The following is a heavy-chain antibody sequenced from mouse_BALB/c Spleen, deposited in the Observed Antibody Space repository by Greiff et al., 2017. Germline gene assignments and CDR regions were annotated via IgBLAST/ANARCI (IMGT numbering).Heavy chain of an antibody. J-gene: IGHJ1*01. D-gene: IGHD2-4*01. CDR2: ISSGGST. CDR1: GFTFSSYA. Sequence: EVMLVESGGGLVKPGGSLKLSCAASGFTFSSYAMSWVRQTPEKRLEWVASISSGGSTYYPDSVQGRFTISRENARNILYLQMSSLRSEDTAMYYCARLYYDYDGRYFDVWGAGTTVT. V-gene: IGHV5-6-5*01. CDR3: ARLYYDYDGRYFDV.